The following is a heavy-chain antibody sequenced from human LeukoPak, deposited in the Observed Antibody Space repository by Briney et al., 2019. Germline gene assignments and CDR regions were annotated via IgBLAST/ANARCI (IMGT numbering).Heavy chain of an antibody. V-gene: IGHV3-30*02. J-gene: IGHJ4*02. CDR3: AKDRHSSRYYFDY. CDR1: GFTFSSYG. D-gene: IGHD6-13*01. CDR2: IRYDGSNK. Sequence: GGSLRLSCAASGFTFSSYGMHWVRQAPGKGLEWVAFIRYDGSNKYYADSVKGRFTISRDNSKNTLYLQMNSLRAEDTAVYYCAKDRHSSRYYFDYWGQGTLVTVSS.